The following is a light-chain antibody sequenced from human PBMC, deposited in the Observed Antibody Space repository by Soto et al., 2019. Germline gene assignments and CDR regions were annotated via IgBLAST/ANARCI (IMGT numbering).Light chain of an antibody. CDR1: QSGSSSY. CDR2: DAS. Sequence: EIVLTQSPGTLSLSPGERATLSCRASQSGSSSYLAWYQQKPGLAPRLLIYDASSRATGIPDRFSGSGSGTDFTLTISRLEPEDFAVYYCQQFGSSLYTFGQGTKLEIK. V-gene: IGKV3D-20*01. CDR3: QQFGSSLYT. J-gene: IGKJ2*01.